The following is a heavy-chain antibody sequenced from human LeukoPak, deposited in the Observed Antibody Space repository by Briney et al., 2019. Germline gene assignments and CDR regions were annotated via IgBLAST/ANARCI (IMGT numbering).Heavy chain of an antibody. Sequence: GXSLRLSCAASGFTFSSYWMRGVREARGKGGEWVANIKEEGSEKYYVDSVKGGFTVSRDNAKNSLYLQMNSLRAEDTAVYYCARDSSAYYWGQGTMVTVSS. CDR3: ARDSSAYY. CDR2: IKEEGSEK. V-gene: IGHV3-7*01. J-gene: IGHJ3*01. D-gene: IGHD3-22*01. CDR1: GFTFSSYW.